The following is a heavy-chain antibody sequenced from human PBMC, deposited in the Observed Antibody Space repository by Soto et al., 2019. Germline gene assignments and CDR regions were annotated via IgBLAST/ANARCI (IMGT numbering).Heavy chain of an antibody. J-gene: IGHJ5*02. CDR3: ARPTLPGIAAAGTWFDP. CDR1: GVSISSGSYY. D-gene: IGHD6-13*01. V-gene: IGHV4-39*01. CDR2: IYYSGST. Sequence: PSETLSLTCTVSGVSISSGSYYWGWIRQPPGKGLEWIGSIYYSGSTYYNPSLKSRVTISVDTSKNQFSLKLSSVTAADTAVYYCARPTLPGIAAAGTWFDPWGQGTLVTVSS.